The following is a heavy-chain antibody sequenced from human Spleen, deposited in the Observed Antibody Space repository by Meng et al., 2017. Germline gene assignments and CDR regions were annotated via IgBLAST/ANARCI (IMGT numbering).Heavy chain of an antibody. V-gene: IGHV4-30-4*01. J-gene: IGHJ4*02. CDR2: IYTSGST. CDR3: AREGRSHQVGVSVY. Sequence: QVQLQESGPGLVKPSQTLSRTCTVSGGSISSGDYYWSWIRQPPGKGLEWIGYIYTSGSTYYNPSLKSRVTISVDTSKNQFSLKLRFVTAADTAVYYCAREGRSHQVGVSVYWGQGNLVTVSS. CDR1: GGSISSGDYY. D-gene: IGHD2-21*01.